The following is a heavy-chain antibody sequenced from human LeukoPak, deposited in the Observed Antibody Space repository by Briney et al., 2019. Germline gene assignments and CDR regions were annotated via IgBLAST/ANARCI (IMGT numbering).Heavy chain of an antibody. V-gene: IGHV1-69*05. J-gene: IGHJ6*03. D-gene: IGHD2-2*01. CDR3: ATEYCSSTSCVPNYYYYYMDV. CDR1: GGTFSSYA. CDR2: IIPIFGTA. Sequence: SVKVSCKASGGTFSSYAISWVRQAPGQGLEWMGGIIPIFGTANYAQKFQGRVTITTDESTSTAYMELSSLRSEDTAVYYCATEYCSSTSCVPNYYYYYMDVSGKGTTVTVSS.